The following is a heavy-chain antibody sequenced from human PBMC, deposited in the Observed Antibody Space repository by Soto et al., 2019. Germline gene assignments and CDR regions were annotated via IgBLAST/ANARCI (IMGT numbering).Heavy chain of an antibody. J-gene: IGHJ5*02. D-gene: IGHD3-10*01. Sequence: SETLSLTCTVSGGSISSYYWSWIRQPPGKGLEWIGYIYYSGSTNYNPSLKSRVTISVDTSKNQFSLKLSSVTAADTAVYYCAREGGGTGIDPWGQGTLVTVSS. CDR1: GGSISSYY. CDR2: IYYSGST. V-gene: IGHV4-59*01. CDR3: AREGGGTGIDP.